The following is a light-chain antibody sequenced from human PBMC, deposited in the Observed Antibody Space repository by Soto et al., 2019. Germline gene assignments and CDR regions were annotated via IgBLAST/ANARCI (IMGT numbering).Light chain of an antibody. Sequence: QSALTQPASVSGSPGQSITVSCTGTSSDVGDYNYVSWYQQHPGKAPKLIIYGVTNRPSGVSNRFSGSKSGNTASLTISGLLAEDGADYYCSSYTSRMSYVFVGGTKVTVL. CDR1: SSDVGDYNY. CDR2: GVT. CDR3: SSYTSRMSYV. V-gene: IGLV2-14*03. J-gene: IGLJ1*01.